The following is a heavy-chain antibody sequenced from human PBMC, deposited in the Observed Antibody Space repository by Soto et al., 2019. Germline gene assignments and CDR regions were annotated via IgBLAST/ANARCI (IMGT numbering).Heavy chain of an antibody. D-gene: IGHD3-22*01. J-gene: IGHJ4*02. CDR2: ISGSGGST. Sequence: EAQLLESGGGLVQPGGSLRLSCAASGFTFSTYAMSWVRQAPGKGLEWVSAISGSGGSTHYADSVKGRFTISRDNSMTTLYLQLNSLRAEDTAIYYCATDPYYYDSSAYSLDYWGQGALVTVSS. V-gene: IGHV3-23*01. CDR3: ATDPYYYDSSAYSLDY. CDR1: GFTFSTYA.